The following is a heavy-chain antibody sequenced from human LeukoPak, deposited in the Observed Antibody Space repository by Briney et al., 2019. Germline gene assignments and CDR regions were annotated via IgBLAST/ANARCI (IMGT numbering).Heavy chain of an antibody. CDR1: GGSISSYY. D-gene: IGHD3/OR15-3a*01. J-gene: IGHJ4*02. CDR3: ARGGIPLFGLVPFDY. Sequence: PSETLSLTCTVSGGSISSYYWSWIRQPPGKGLEWIGYIYYSGSTNYNPSLKSRVTISVDTSKNQFSLKLSSVTAADTAVYYCARGGIPLFGLVPFDYWGQGTLVSVSS. V-gene: IGHV4-59*01. CDR2: IYYSGST.